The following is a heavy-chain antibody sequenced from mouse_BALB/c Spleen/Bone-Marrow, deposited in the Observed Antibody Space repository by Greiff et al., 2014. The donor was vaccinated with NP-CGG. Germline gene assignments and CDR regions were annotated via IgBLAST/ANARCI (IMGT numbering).Heavy chain of an antibody. CDR2: IDPANGNT. Sequence: VQLKQSGAELVKPGASVKLSCTASGFNIKDTYMHWVKQRPEQGLEWIGRIDPANGNTKYDPKFQGKATITADTSSNTAYLQLSNLTSDDTAFYYCASYYYGSSLFAYWGQGTLVTVSA. CDR1: GFNIKDTY. J-gene: IGHJ3*01. CDR3: ASYYYGSSLFAY. D-gene: IGHD1-1*01. V-gene: IGHV14-3*02.